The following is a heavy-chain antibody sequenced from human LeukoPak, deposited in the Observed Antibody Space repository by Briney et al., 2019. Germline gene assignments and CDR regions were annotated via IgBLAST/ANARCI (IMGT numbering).Heavy chain of an antibody. CDR1: GYTFTSYG. CDR3: ARDSTTYYDFWSGYYSTSYWYFDL. D-gene: IGHD3-3*01. J-gene: IGHJ2*01. Sequence: GASVKVSCKASGYTFTSYGISWVRQAPGQGLEWMGWISAYNGNTNYAQKLQGRVTMTTDTSTSTAYMELRSLRSDDTAVYYCARDSTTYYDFWSGYYSTSYWYFDLWGRGTLVTVSS. CDR2: ISAYNGNT. V-gene: IGHV1-18*01.